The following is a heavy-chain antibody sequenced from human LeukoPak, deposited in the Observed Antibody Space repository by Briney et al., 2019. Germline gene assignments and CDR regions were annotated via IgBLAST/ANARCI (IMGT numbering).Heavy chain of an antibody. Sequence: SQTLSLTCTVSGYSISSGYYWGWIRQPPGKGLEWIGSIYHSGSTYYNPSLKSRVTISVDTSKNQFSLKLSSVTAADTAVYYCARANSDYYDSSGYYYDYWGQGTLVTVSS. CDR2: IYHSGST. CDR1: GYSISSGYY. CDR3: ARANSDYYDSSGYYYDY. D-gene: IGHD3-22*01. V-gene: IGHV4-38-2*02. J-gene: IGHJ4*02.